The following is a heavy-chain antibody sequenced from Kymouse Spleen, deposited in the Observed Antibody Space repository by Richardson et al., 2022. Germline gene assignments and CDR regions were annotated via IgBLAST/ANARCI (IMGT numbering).Heavy chain of an antibody. CDR1: GGSVSSGSYY. CDR3: ARDRITGTLYYYYGMDV. Sequence: QVQLQESGPGLVKPSETLSLTCTVSGGSVSSGSYYWSWIRQPPGKGLEWIGYIYYSGSTNYNPSLKSRVTISVDTSKNQFSLKLSSVTAADTAVYYCARDRITGTLYYYYGMDVWGQGTTVTVSS. J-gene: IGHJ6*02. D-gene: IGHD1-7*01. V-gene: IGHV4-61*01. CDR2: IYYSGST.